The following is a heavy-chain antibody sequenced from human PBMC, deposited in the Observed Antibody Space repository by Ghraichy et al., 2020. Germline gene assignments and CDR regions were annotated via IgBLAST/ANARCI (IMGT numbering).Heavy chain of an antibody. Sequence: SETLSLTCTVSGGSISSYYWSWIRQPPGKGLEWIGYIYYSGSTNYNPSLKSRVTISVDTSKNQFSLKLSSVTAADTAVYYCARAGHFGVVRKSYYYGMDVWGLGTTVTVSS. CDR3: ARAGHFGVVRKSYYYGMDV. V-gene: IGHV4-59*01. CDR2: IYYSGST. CDR1: GGSISSYY. J-gene: IGHJ6*02. D-gene: IGHD3-3*01.